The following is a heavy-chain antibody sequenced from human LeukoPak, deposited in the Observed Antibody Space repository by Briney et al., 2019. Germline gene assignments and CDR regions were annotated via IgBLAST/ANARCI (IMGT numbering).Heavy chain of an antibody. V-gene: IGHV3-53*01. J-gene: IGHJ4*02. D-gene: IGHD3-10*01. CDR2: IYSGGST. Sequence: GGSLRLSCAASGFTFSSKYMSWVRQAPGKGLEWVSVIYSGGSTYYADSVKGRFTISRDNSKNTLYLQMNSLKAEDTAVYYCARDKRGSQRNFDYWGQGTLVTVSS. CDR3: ARDKRGSQRNFDY. CDR1: GFTFSSKY.